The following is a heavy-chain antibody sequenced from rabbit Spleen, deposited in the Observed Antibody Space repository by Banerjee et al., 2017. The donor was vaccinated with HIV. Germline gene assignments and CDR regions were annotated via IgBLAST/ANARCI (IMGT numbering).Heavy chain of an antibody. D-gene: IGHD6-1*01. CDR1: GFSFSSSYY. J-gene: IGHJ3*01. CDR3: ARGAHFSVGFGAFAIYLDL. V-gene: IGHV1S45*01. CDR2: IRTINPMT. Sequence: QEQLVESGGGLVQPEGSLTLTCTASGFSFSSSYYMCWVRQAPGKGLEWIACIRTINPMTWYASWAKGRFTISKTSSTVDLKMTSLTAADTAKYFCARGAHFSVGFGAFAIYLDLWGQGTLVTVS.